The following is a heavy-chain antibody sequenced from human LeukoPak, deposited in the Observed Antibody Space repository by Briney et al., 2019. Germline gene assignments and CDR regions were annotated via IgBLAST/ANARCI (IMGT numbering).Heavy chain of an antibody. CDR3: ARDTMVRGVRSSYYMDV. D-gene: IGHD3-10*01. J-gene: IGHJ6*03. Sequence: ASVKVSCKASGYTFTSYYMHWVRQAPGQGLEWMGWINPNSGGTNYAQKFQGRVTMTRDTSISTAYMELSRLRSDDTAVYYCARDTMVRGVRSSYYMDVWGKGTTVTISS. CDR2: INPNSGGT. V-gene: IGHV1-2*02. CDR1: GYTFTSYY.